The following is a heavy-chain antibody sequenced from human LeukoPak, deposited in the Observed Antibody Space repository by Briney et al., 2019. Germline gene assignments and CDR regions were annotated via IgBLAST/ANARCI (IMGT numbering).Heavy chain of an antibody. CDR3: ARGPYYYDSTPLSY. J-gene: IGHJ4*02. Sequence: SVKVSCKSSGGTFSSYAIIWVRQAPGQGLEWMGGVIPIFGTANYAQKFQGRVTITADESTSTAYMELSSLRSEDTAVYYCARGPYYYDSTPLSYWGQGSLVTVSS. CDR1: GGTFSSYA. CDR2: VIPIFGTA. V-gene: IGHV1-69*13. D-gene: IGHD3-22*01.